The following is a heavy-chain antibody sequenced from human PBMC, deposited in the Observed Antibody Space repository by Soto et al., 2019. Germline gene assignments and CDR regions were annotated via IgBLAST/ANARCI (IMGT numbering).Heavy chain of an antibody. J-gene: IGHJ3*02. CDR1: GVTFSSYS. D-gene: IGHD6-19*01. CDR2: ISSSSSYI. CDR3: ARDQDGIAVVLDDAFDI. Sequence: GGSLRLSCAASGVTFSSYSMNWVRQAPGKGLEWVSSISSSSSYIYYADSVKGRFTISRDNAKNSLYLQMNSLRAEDTAVYYCARDQDGIAVVLDDAFDIWGQGTMVTVSS. V-gene: IGHV3-21*01.